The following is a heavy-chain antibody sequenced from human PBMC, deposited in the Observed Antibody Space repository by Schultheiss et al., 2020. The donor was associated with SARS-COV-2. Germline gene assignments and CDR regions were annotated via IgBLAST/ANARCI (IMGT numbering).Heavy chain of an antibody. D-gene: IGHD3-22*01. V-gene: IGHV4-31*03. CDR3: ARDYYDSGYAFDI. Sequence: SETLSLTCTVSGGSISSGGYYWSWIRQHPGKGLEWIGYNYYSGSTYYNPSLKSRVIISVDTSKDQFSLKLSSVTAADTAVYYCARDYYDSGYAFDIWGQGTTVTVSS. CDR1: GGSISSGGYY. J-gene: IGHJ3*02. CDR2: NYYSGST.